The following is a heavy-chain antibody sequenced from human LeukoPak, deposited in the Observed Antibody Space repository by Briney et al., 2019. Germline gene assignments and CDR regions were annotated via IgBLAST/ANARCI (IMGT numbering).Heavy chain of an antibody. CDR1: GLTFSSYG. Sequence: GGTLRLSCAASGLTFSSYGMSWVRQAPGKGLDWVANINQDGSERYSVDSVTGRFTISRDNGKNSLYLQMNSLRVEDTAVYYCARDKLTGDSHFDSWGQGSLVTVSS. D-gene: IGHD7-27*01. J-gene: IGHJ4*02. V-gene: IGHV3-7*01. CDR3: ARDKLTGDSHFDS. CDR2: INQDGSER.